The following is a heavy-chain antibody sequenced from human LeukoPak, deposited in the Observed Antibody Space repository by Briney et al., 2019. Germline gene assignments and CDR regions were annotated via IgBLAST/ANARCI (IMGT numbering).Heavy chain of an antibody. D-gene: IGHD3-10*01. J-gene: IGHJ4*02. V-gene: IGHV3-23*01. CDR1: GFTFNNYA. CDR2: ISGSGGST. CDR3: AKEKTLVLLWFGESAGTYYFDY. Sequence: GGSLRLSCAASGFTFNNYAMSWVRQAPGKGLEWVSAISGSGGSTYYADSVKGRFTISRDNSKNTLYLQMNSLRAEDTAVYYCAKEKTLVLLWFGESAGTYYFDYWGQGTLVTVSS.